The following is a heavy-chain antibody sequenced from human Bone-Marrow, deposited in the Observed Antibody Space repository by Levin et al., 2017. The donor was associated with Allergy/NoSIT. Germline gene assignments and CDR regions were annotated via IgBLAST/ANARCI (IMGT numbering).Heavy chain of an antibody. D-gene: IGHD3-9*01. CDR1: GFTFSSYG. J-gene: IGHJ4*02. Sequence: GESLKISCAASGFTFSSYGMHWVRQAPGKGLEWVTLISYDGSTKNYADSVKGRFTISRDNSKNTLYLQMNSLRAEDTAVYYCAKDRDDILTGYYTARFDYWGQGALVTVSS. CDR2: ISYDGSTK. CDR3: AKDRDDILTGYYTARFDY. V-gene: IGHV3-30*18.